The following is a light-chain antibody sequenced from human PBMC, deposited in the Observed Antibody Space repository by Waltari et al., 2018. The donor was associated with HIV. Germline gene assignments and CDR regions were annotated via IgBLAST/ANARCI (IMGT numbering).Light chain of an antibody. CDR1: QGIDNY. CDR2: AAS. V-gene: IGKV1-27*01. CDR3: QKYISAPFT. J-gene: IGKJ3*01. Sequence: IQMTQSPSSLSASVGDRVTITCRASQGIDNYLAWFQQKPGKVPELLIYAASTLQSGVPSRFRGIGSGTEFTLTITNLQPEDVATYYCQKYISAPFTFGPGTKVNI.